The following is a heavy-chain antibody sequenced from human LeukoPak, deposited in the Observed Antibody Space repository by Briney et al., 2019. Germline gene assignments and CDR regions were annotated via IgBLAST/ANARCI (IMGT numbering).Heavy chain of an antibody. J-gene: IGHJ4*02. CDR1: GGTFSSYA. CDR3: ASNPRSEYYYDSSGYYAR. V-gene: IGHV1-2*02. D-gene: IGHD3-22*01. Sequence: ASVKVSCKASGGTFSSYAISWVRQAPGQGLEWMGWINPNSGGTNYAQKFQGRVTMTRDTSISTAYMELSRLRSDDTAVYYCASNPRSEYYYDSSGYYARWGQGTLVTVSS. CDR2: INPNSGGT.